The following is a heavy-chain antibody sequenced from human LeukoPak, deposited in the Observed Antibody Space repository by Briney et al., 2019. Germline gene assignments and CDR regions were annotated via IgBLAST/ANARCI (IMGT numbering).Heavy chain of an antibody. J-gene: IGHJ4*02. V-gene: IGHV3-48*02. Sequence: GGSLRLSCAALGFTFSSYSMNWVRQAPGKGLEWVSYISSSSSPIYYGDSVKGRFTISRDNVKNSLYLQMNSLRDEDTAVYYCARKCSGGSCWFDYWGQGTLVTVSS. CDR2: ISSSSSPI. CDR3: ARKCSGGSCWFDY. CDR1: GFTFSSYS. D-gene: IGHD2-15*01.